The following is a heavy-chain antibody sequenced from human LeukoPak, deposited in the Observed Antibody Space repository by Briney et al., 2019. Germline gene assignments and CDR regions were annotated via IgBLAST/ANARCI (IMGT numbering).Heavy chain of an antibody. CDR1: GYTFTGYY. Sequence: WASVKVSCKASGYTFTGYYMHWVRQAPGQGLEWMGWINPNSGGTNYAQKFQGRVTMTRDTSISTAYMELSRLRSDDTAVYYCARMDCSGGSCYLYNWFDPWGQGTLVTVSS. CDR2: INPNSGGT. V-gene: IGHV1-2*02. J-gene: IGHJ5*02. CDR3: ARMDCSGGSCYLYNWFDP. D-gene: IGHD2-15*01.